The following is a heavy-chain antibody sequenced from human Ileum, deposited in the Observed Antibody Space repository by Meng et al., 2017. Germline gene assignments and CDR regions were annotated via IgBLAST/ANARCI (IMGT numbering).Heavy chain of an antibody. CDR2: MNPNSGNT. CDR3: AGRRPYGDYPISNY. V-gene: IGHV1-8*01. CDR1: GYTFSSYD. J-gene: IGHJ4*02. D-gene: IGHD4-17*01. Sequence: QVQLVQSGAEVKKPGASVKVSCKASGYTFSSYDINWVRQATGQGLEWMGWMNPNSGNTNYAQKFHGRVTMTRNTSISTAYLELSSLMSEDTAIYYCAGRRPYGDYPISNYWGQGTLVTVSS.